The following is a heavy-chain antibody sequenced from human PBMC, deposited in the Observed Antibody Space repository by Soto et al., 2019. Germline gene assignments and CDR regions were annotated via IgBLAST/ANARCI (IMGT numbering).Heavy chain of an antibody. V-gene: IGHV4-34*01. Sequence: SETLSLTCAVYGGSFNGYYWSWIRQPPGKGLEWIGEVSHSGSTKYNPSLKSRVTISVDTSKNQFSLKLSSVTAVDTAVYYCASGYGYTWFDPWGQGTLVTVSS. CDR1: GGSFNGYY. J-gene: IGHJ5*02. CDR2: VSHSGST. CDR3: ASGYGYTWFDP. D-gene: IGHD3-16*02.